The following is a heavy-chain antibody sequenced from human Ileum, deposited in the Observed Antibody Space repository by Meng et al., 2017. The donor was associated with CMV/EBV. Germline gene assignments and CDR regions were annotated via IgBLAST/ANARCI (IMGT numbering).Heavy chain of an antibody. CDR3: ARVNGEITIFGVVNSGDYYYYGMDV. Sequence: GESLKISCAASGFTFSSYSMNWVRQAPGKGLERVSSISSSSSYIHYADSVKGRFTISRDNAKNSLYLQMNSLRAEDTAVYYCARVNGEITIFGVVNSGDYYYYGMDVWGQGTTVTVSS. D-gene: IGHD3-3*01. V-gene: IGHV3-21*01. J-gene: IGHJ6*02. CDR1: GFTFSSYS. CDR2: ISSSSSYI.